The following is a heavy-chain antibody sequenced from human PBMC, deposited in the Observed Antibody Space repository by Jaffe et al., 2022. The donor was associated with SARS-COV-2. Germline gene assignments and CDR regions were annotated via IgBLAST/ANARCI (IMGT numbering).Heavy chain of an antibody. Sequence: EVYLVESGGGLVKPGGSLRVSCEVSGFGVTDVYMNWVRQAPGKGLEWVGRINSKTGGGATNYAAPVKGRFIISRDDSKNTLWLEMNSLKIEDTALYYCIKEEIGGFDPWGQGILVTVSS. CDR3: IKEEIGGFDP. CDR2: INSKTGGGAT. J-gene: IGHJ5*02. CDR1: GFGVTDVY. D-gene: IGHD3-16*01. V-gene: IGHV3-15*01.